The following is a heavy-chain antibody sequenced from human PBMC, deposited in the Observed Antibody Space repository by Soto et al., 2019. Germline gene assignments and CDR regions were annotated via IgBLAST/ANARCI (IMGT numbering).Heavy chain of an antibody. CDR2: IYYSGNT. CDR1: GGTINIGYYY. CDR3: ASSSLYGMDG. Sequence: PSETLYLTCSVSGGTINIGYYYWSWIRQPPGKGLEWIGNIYYSGNTYYNPSLKSRLIISIDTSKSQFSLKVGSVTAADTAVYYCASSSLYGMDGWGQGTTVTVSS. J-gene: IGHJ6*02. V-gene: IGHV4-30-4*01.